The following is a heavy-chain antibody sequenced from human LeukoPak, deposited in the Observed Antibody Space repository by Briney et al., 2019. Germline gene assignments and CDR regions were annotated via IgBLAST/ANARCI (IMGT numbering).Heavy chain of an antibody. Sequence: ASVKVSCRASGYTFTSYYMHWVRQAPGQGLEWMGIINPSGGSTSYAQKFQGRVTMTRDTSTSTVYMELSSLRSEDTAVYYCAREIPDVLRFLEWLGYGMDVWGQGTTVTVSS. CDR3: AREIPDVLRFLEWLGYGMDV. V-gene: IGHV1-46*01. D-gene: IGHD3-3*01. CDR1: GYTFTSYY. J-gene: IGHJ6*02. CDR2: INPSGGST.